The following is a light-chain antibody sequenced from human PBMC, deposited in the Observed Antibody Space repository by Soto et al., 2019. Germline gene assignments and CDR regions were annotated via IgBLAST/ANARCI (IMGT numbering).Light chain of an antibody. Sequence: EIVLTQFPGTVSLSPGERATLSCRASQTISSSFLAWYQQRPGQAPRLLIYGASSRATGIPDRFSGSGSGTDFTLTISRLEPEDFAVYYCQQYCGSRYTFGQGTKLEIK. CDR3: QQYCGSRYT. CDR1: QTISSSF. V-gene: IGKV3-20*01. CDR2: GAS. J-gene: IGKJ2*01.